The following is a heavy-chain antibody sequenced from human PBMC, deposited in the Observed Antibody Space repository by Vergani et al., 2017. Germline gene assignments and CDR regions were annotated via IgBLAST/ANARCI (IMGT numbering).Heavy chain of an antibody. D-gene: IGHD2-15*01. J-gene: IGHJ1*01. CDR1: GYTFTSYY. CDR3: ASEYCSGGSCYRFSYLQH. V-gene: IGHV1-46*01. Sequence: QVQLVQSGAEVKKPGASVKVSCKASGYTFTSYYMHWVRQAPGQGLEWMGIINPSGGSTSYAQKFQGRVTMTRDTSTSTVYMELSSLRSEDTAVYYCASEYCSGGSCYRFSYLQHWGQGTLVIVSS. CDR2: INPSGGST.